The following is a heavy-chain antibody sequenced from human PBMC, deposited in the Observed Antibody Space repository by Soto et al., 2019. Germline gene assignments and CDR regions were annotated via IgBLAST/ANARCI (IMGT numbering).Heavy chain of an antibody. J-gene: IGHJ4*02. CDR3: TTDRRWLQRSFDY. CDR2: IKSKTDGGTT. V-gene: IGHV3-15*01. D-gene: IGHD5-18*01. Sequence: EVQLVESGGGLVKPGGSLRLSCAASGFTFSNAWMSWVRQAPGKGLEWVGRIKSKTDGGTTDYAAPVKGRFTISRDDSNNTLYLQMNSLKTEDTAVYYCTTDRRWLQRSFDYWGQGTLVTVSS. CDR1: GFTFSNAW.